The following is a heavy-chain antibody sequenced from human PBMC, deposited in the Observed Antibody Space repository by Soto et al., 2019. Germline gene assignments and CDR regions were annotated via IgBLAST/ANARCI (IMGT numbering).Heavy chain of an antibody. Sequence: QVQLVQSGAEVKKPGSSVKVSCKASGGTFSSYTISWVRQAPGQGLEWMGRIIPILGIANYAQQFQGRVAITAENSTSTAYMEVSSLSSEDKAVYYSARVTGYSSSWYGEGYYGMDVWGRGTTVTV. D-gene: IGHD6-13*01. J-gene: IGHJ6*02. V-gene: IGHV1-69*02. CDR1: GGTFSSYT. CDR2: IIPILGIA. CDR3: ARVTGYSSSWYGEGYYGMDV.